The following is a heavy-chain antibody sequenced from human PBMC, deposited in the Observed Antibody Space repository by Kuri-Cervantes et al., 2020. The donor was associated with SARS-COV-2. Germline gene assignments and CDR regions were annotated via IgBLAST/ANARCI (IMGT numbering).Heavy chain of an antibody. CDR1: GGSFSGYY. Sequence: SQTLSLTCAVYGGSFSGYYWSWIRQPPGKGLEWIGEINHSGSTNYNPSLKSRVTISADTSKNEFSLNLKSVTAADTAVYYCARGGYSYEYWGQGTRVTVSS. CDR3: ARGGYSYEY. V-gene: IGHV4-34*01. D-gene: IGHD5-24*01. CDR2: INHSGST. J-gene: IGHJ4*02.